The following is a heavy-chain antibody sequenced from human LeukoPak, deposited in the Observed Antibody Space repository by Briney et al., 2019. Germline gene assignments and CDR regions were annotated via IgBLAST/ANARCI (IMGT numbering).Heavy chain of an antibody. CDR3: ARDNSGSYYHRGGFDY. J-gene: IGHJ4*02. Sequence: SETLSLTCAVYGGSFSGYYWSWIRQPPGKGLEWIGEINHSGSTNYNPSLKSRVTISVDTSKNQFSLKLSSVTAADTAVYYCARDNSGSYYHRGGFDYWGQGTLVTVSS. CDR1: GGSFSGYY. D-gene: IGHD1-26*01. CDR2: INHSGST. V-gene: IGHV4-34*01.